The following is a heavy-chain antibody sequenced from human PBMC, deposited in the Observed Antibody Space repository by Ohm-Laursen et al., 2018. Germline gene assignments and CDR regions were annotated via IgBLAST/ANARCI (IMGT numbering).Heavy chain of an antibody. CDR1: GGSFSGYY. J-gene: IGHJ6*02. CDR3: ARASKDDDILTGYPYYYYGMDV. V-gene: IGHV4-34*01. Sequence: SDTLSLTCAVYGGSFSGYYWSWIRQPPGKGLEWIGEINHSGSTNYNPSLKSRVTISVDTSKNQFSLKLSSVTAADTAVYYCARASKDDDILTGYPYYYYGMDVWGQGTTVTVSS. D-gene: IGHD3-9*01. CDR2: INHSGST.